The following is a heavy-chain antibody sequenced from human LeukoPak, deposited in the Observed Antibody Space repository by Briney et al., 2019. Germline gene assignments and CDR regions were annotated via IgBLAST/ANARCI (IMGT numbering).Heavy chain of an antibody. J-gene: IGHJ4*02. CDR1: GVSMSSSSYY. CDR2: VYYSGST. Sequence: SQTLSLTCSVSGVSMSSSSYYWAWIRQSPGKGLEWIGSVYYSGSTYYNSSLKSRVTISVDTSKTQFALKVNSVTVADTAVYYCARVLNYYDSSGPFYYFDYWGQGTVVTVSS. CDR3: ARVLNYYDSSGPFYYFDY. D-gene: IGHD3-22*01. V-gene: IGHV4-39*06.